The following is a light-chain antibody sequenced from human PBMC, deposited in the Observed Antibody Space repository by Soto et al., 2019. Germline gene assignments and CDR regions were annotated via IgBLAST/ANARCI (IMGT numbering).Light chain of an antibody. CDR2: KVS. V-gene: IGKV2-30*01. CDR1: LSLVYSDGNTY. CDR3: MQGTHWPYT. J-gene: IGKJ2*01. Sequence: DVVMTQSPLSLPVTLGQPASISCRSSLSLVYSDGNTYLSWFQQGPGQSPRRLIYKVSNRDSGVPDRFSGSGSGTEFTLKISRVEADDDGIYYCMQGTHWPYTFGEGTKLEIK.